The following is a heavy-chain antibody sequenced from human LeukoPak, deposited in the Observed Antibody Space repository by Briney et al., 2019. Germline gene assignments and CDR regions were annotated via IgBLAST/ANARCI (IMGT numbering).Heavy chain of an antibody. J-gene: IGHJ4*02. CDR3: ASGADYSNYYFNY. V-gene: IGHV4-59*01. CDR1: GGSISSYY. Sequence: PSETLSLTCTVSGGSISSYYWSWIRQPPGKGLEWIGYIYSSGSTNYSPSLKSRVTISEDTSKNQFSLKLSSVTAADTAVYYCASGADYSNYYFNYWGQGTLVTVSS. D-gene: IGHD4-11*01. CDR2: IYSSGST.